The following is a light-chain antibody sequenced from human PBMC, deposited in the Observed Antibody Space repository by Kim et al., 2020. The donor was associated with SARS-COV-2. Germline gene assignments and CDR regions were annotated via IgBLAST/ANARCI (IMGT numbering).Light chain of an antibody. CDR1: QDIANS. V-gene: IGKV1-27*01. J-gene: IGKJ1*01. Sequence: ASVGDRVTITCRASQDIANSLAWYQQKPGTVPKVLIYGASTLQSGVPSRFSGSGSGTEFTLTIGSLQTEDGATYYCQKYNSAPWTFGPGTKVDIK. CDR3: QKYNSAPWT. CDR2: GAS.